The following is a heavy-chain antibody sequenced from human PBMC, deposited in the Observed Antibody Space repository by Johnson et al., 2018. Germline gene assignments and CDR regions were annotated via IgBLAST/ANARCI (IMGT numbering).Heavy chain of an antibody. Sequence: VRLGESGGGLVQPGGSLRLSCAASVFTFDGFAMHWVRQAPGKGLEWVSGLDWNSGRVGYADSVKGRFTISRDDAKTSLYLQMNSPRPEETALYYHGKDIREGGMDVWGQGTTVIVSS. CDR2: LDWNSGRV. CDR3: GKDIREGGMDV. J-gene: IGHJ6*02. CDR1: VFTFDGFA. D-gene: IGHD3-3*01. V-gene: IGHV3-9*01.